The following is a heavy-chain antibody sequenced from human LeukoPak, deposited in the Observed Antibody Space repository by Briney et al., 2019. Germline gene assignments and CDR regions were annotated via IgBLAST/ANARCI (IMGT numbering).Heavy chain of an antibody. J-gene: IGHJ3*02. V-gene: IGHV3-23*01. D-gene: IGHD4-17*01. Sequence: QPGGSLRLSCAASGFTFSSYAMSWVRQAPGKGLEWVSAISGSGGCTYYADSVKGRFTISRDNSKNTLYLQMNSLRAEDTAVYYCAKLGTMPTVTGGGAFDIWGQGTMVTVSS. CDR2: ISGSGGCT. CDR3: AKLGTMPTVTGGGAFDI. CDR1: GFTFSSYA.